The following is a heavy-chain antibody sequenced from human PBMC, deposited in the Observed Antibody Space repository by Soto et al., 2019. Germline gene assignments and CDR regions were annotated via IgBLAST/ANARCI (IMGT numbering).Heavy chain of an antibody. CDR3: ARAARAWFGEVLFDY. V-gene: IGHV3-21*01. CDR2: ISSSSSTI. J-gene: IGHJ4*02. CDR1: GFTFSDYT. Sequence: EVQLVESGGGLVKPGGSLRLSCAASGFTFSDYTMNWVRQAPGKGLEWVSSISSSSSTIYYADSVRGRFTISRDNAKNSLYLQLNSLRADDTAVYYCARAARAWFGEVLFDYWGQGTLVTVSS. D-gene: IGHD3-10*01.